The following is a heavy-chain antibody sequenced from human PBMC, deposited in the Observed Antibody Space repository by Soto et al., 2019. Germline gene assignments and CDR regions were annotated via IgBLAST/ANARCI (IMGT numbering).Heavy chain of an antibody. CDR2: IIPIFGTA. J-gene: IGHJ4*02. V-gene: IGHV1-69*13. CDR1: GGTFSSYA. Sequence: ASVKVSCKASGGTFSSYAISWVRQAPGQGLEWMGGIIPIFGTANYAQKFQGRVTITADESTSTAYMELSSLRSEDTAVYYCAISPSPTNFALDYWGQGTLVTVSS. CDR3: AISPSPTNFALDY. D-gene: IGHD1-1*01.